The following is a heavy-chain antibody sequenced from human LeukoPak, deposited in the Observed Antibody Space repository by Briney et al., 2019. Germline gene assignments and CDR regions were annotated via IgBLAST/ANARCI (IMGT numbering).Heavy chain of an antibody. Sequence: GGSLRLSCAASGFTFDDYAMHWVRQVPGKGLEWVSGIRWNSGNIGYADSVKGRFTISRDNAKNSLYLQMNSLRAEDTALYYCAKDTGMVRDNYYFDYWGQGTLVTVSS. CDR2: IRWNSGNI. CDR3: AKDTGMVRDNYYFDY. V-gene: IGHV3-9*01. J-gene: IGHJ4*02. CDR1: GFTFDDYA. D-gene: IGHD3-10*01.